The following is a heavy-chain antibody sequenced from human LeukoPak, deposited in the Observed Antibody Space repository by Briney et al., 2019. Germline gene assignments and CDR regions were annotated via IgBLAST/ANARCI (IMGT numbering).Heavy chain of an antibody. Sequence: PSETLSLTCTVSGGSISSYYWSWIRQPPGEGLEWIGYIYTSGSTNYNPSLKSRVTISVDTSKNQFSLKLSSVTAADTAVYYCARQVRGYSGYDYYYYYYMDVWGKGTTVTVSS. CDR3: ARQVRGYSGYDYYYYYYMDV. D-gene: IGHD5-12*01. J-gene: IGHJ6*03. V-gene: IGHV4-4*09. CDR1: GGSISSYY. CDR2: IYTSGST.